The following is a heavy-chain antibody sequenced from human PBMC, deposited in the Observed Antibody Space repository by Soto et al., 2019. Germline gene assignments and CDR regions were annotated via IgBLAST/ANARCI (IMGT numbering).Heavy chain of an antibody. V-gene: IGHV1-69*06. CDR1: GGTFSSYA. J-gene: IGHJ6*03. CDR3: ASGPYTSSSGGYYYYYMDV. D-gene: IGHD6-6*01. CDR2: IVPIFGTP. Sequence: ASVKVSCKASGGTFSSYAISWVRQAPGQGLEWMGGIVPIFGTPNFAQKFQGRVTMTADRSTTTAYMELSSLRSEDTAVYYCASGPYTSSSGGYYYYYMDVWGKGTTVTVSS.